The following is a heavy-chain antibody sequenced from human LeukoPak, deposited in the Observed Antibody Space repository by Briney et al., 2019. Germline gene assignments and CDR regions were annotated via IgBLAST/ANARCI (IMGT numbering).Heavy chain of an antibody. Sequence: ASVKVSCKASGYTFTSYGISWVRQAPGQGLEWMGWINPNSGGTNYAQKFQGRVTMTRDTSISTACMELSRLRSDDTAVYYCARDVKCSSTSCYGLYYYYMDVWGKGTTVTVSS. J-gene: IGHJ6*03. CDR3: ARDVKCSSTSCYGLYYYYMDV. CDR2: INPNSGGT. D-gene: IGHD2-2*01. CDR1: GYTFTSYG. V-gene: IGHV1-2*02.